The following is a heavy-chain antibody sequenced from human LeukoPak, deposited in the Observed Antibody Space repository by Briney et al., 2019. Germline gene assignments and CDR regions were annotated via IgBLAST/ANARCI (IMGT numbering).Heavy chain of an antibody. CDR3: AKDPHPSSCNGDNCYSA. D-gene: IGHD2-21*02. CDR1: GFTFSNSA. Sequence: TGGSLRLSCAASGFTFSNSAMSWVRQAPGKGLEWVSLLSDTGNTYYSGSVKGRFTISRDNSKSTLYLQMNSLRAEDTAVYYCAKDPHPSSCNGDNCYSAWGQGTLVTVSS. V-gene: IGHV3-23*01. J-gene: IGHJ4*02. CDR2: LSDTGNT.